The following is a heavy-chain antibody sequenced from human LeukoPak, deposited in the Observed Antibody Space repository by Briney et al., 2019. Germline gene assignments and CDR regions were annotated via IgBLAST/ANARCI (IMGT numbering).Heavy chain of an antibody. CDR1: GFTFSDYY. CDR2: ISSSGSTI. Sequence: GGSLRLSCAASGFTFSDYYMSWIRQAPGKGLEWVSYISSSGSTIYYADSVKGRFTISRDNAKNSLYLQMNSLRAEDTAVYCCARDQIVVVPAANDYYGMDVWGQGTTVTVSS. J-gene: IGHJ6*02. V-gene: IGHV3-11*01. CDR3: ARDQIVVVPAANDYYGMDV. D-gene: IGHD2-2*01.